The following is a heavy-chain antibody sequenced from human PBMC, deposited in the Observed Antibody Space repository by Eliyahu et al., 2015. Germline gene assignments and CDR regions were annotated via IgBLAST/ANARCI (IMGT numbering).Heavy chain of an antibody. Sequence: QVQLQESGPGLVKPSETLSLTCTVSGGSISSXYWSWIRQPPGKGLEWIGYIYYSGSTNYNPSLKSRVTISVDTSKNQFSLKLSSVTAADTAVYYCARGGDSSGWYVSWYFDLWGRGTLVTVSS. CDR3: ARGGDSSGWYVSWYFDL. J-gene: IGHJ2*01. CDR1: GGSISSXY. CDR2: IYYSGST. D-gene: IGHD6-19*01. V-gene: IGHV4-59*01.